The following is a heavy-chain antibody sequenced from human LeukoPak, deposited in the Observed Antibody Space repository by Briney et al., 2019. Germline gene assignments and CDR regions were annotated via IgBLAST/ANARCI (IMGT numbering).Heavy chain of an antibody. V-gene: IGHV1-46*01. CDR2: INPSGGST. Sequence: ASVKVSCKASGYTFTGYYMHWVRQAPGQGLEWMGIINPSGGSTNYAQKFQGRVTMTRDTSTSTVYMELSSLRSEDTAVYYCARGPRYDFWSGYYWGYFDYWGQGTLVTVSS. CDR1: GYTFTGYY. D-gene: IGHD3-3*01. J-gene: IGHJ4*02. CDR3: ARGPRYDFWSGYYWGYFDY.